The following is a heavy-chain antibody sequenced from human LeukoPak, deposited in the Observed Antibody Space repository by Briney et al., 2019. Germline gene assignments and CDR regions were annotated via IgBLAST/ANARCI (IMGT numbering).Heavy chain of an antibody. V-gene: IGHV1-69*05. Sequence: ASVKVSCKASGGTFSSYAISWVRQAPGQGLEWMGGIIPIFGTANYAQKFQGRVTMTRNTSISTAYMELSSLRSEDTAVYYCARGDYDTPWNWFDPWGQGTLVTVSS. D-gene: IGHD3-9*01. CDR3: ARGDYDTPWNWFDP. CDR1: GGTFSSYA. J-gene: IGHJ5*02. CDR2: IIPIFGTA.